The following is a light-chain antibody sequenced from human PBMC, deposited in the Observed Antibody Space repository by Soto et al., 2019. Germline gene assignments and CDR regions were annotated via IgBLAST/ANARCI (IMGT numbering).Light chain of an antibody. J-gene: IGKJ1*01. CDR1: QSILYSPNNKNY. CDR2: WAS. V-gene: IGKV4-1*01. CDR3: KQYYDVPQN. Sequence: DIVMTQSPDSMAVSLGERATINCKSSQSILYSPNNKNYLAWYQQKPGQPPKLLIYWASTRESGVPDRFSGSGSGTDFTLTISSLQDEDVAVYYCKQYYDVPQNFGQGTQVAIK.